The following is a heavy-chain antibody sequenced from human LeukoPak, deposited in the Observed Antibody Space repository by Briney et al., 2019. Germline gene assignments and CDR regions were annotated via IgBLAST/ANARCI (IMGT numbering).Heavy chain of an antibody. CDR3: ARPGKEYYYDSSGYYDHFDY. CDR1: GGTFSSYA. Sequence: GASVKVSCKASGGTFSSYAISWVRQAPGQGLEWMGGIIPIFGTADYAQKFQGRVTITADESTSTAYMELSSLRSEDTAVYYCARPGKEYYYDSSGYYDHFDYWGQGTLVTVSS. CDR2: IIPIFGTA. D-gene: IGHD3-22*01. J-gene: IGHJ4*02. V-gene: IGHV1-69*13.